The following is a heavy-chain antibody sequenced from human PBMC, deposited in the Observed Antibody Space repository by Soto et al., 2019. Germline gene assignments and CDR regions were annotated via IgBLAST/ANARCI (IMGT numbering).Heavy chain of an antibody. V-gene: IGHV4-61*01. D-gene: IGHD2-15*01. Sequence: LSLTCTVSDGSVSSGSYYWTWIRQPPGKGLEWIGYIYSSGSTLYNPSLKSRVIISVDTSMNQFSLKLRSVTAADTAVYYCARDSVALFDSWGQGTLVTVSS. CDR3: ARDSVALFDS. CDR2: IYSSGST. CDR1: DGSVSSGSYY. J-gene: IGHJ4*02.